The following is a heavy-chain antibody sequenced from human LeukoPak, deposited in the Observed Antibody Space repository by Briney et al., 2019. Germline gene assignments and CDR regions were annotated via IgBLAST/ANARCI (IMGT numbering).Heavy chain of an antibody. J-gene: IGHJ4*02. D-gene: IGHD3-10*01. V-gene: IGHV4-59*08. Sequence: PSETLSLTCTVSGGSISSYYWSWIRQPPGKGLEWIGYIYYSGSTNYNPSLKSRVTISVDTSKNQFSLKVSSVTAADTAVYYCASNYYGSGSLDYWGQGKLVTVSS. CDR1: GGSISSYY. CDR2: IYYSGST. CDR3: ASNYYGSGSLDY.